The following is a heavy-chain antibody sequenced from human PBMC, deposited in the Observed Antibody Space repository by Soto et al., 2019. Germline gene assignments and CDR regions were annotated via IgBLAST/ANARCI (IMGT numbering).Heavy chain of an antibody. J-gene: IGHJ4*02. Sequence: SETLSLTCTVSGGSISSYYWSWIRQPPGRGLEWIGYIYSSGSTNYNPSLKSRVTMSVDTSKNQLSLKLNSVTAADTAVYYCARAAPHFDSSGYYVDYWGQGTLVTVSS. CDR1: GGSISSYY. V-gene: IGHV4-59*01. CDR3: ARAAPHFDSSGYYVDY. D-gene: IGHD3-22*01. CDR2: IYSSGST.